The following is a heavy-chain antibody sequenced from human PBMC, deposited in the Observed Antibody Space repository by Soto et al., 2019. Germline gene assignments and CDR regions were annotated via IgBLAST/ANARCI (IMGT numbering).Heavy chain of an antibody. V-gene: IGHV1-24*01. CDR3: ATASLGSYLWRGMDV. D-gene: IGHD3-10*01. Sequence: ASVKVSCKVSGYTLTELSMHWVRQAPGKGLEWMGGFDPEDGETIYAQKFQGRVTMTEDTSTDTAYMELSSLRSEDTAVYYCATASLGSYLWRGMDVWGQGTTVTVSS. CDR2: FDPEDGET. J-gene: IGHJ6*02. CDR1: GYTLTELS.